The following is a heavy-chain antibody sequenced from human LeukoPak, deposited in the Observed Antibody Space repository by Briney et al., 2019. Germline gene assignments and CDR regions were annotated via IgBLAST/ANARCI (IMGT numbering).Heavy chain of an antibody. D-gene: IGHD6-13*01. CDR3: ARRGHKYSSSWFDP. Sequence: PSETLSLTCTVSGGSISSYYWSWIRQPPGKGLEWIGYIYYSGSTNYNPSLKSRVTISVDTSKNQFSLKLSSVTAADTAVYYCARRGHKYSSSWFDPWGQGTLVTVSS. J-gene: IGHJ5*02. CDR2: IYYSGST. V-gene: IGHV4-59*08. CDR1: GGSISSYY.